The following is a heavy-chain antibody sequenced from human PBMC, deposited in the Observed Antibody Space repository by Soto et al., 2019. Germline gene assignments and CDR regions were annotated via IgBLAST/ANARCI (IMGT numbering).Heavy chain of an antibody. V-gene: IGHV3-48*01. CDR2: ISSSSSTI. CDR1: GFTFSSYS. CDR3: ARGQLWSMYYFDY. Sequence: GGSLRLSCAASGFTFSSYSMNWVRQAPGKGLEWVSYISSSSSTIYYADSVKGRFTISRDNAKNSLYLQMNSLRAEDTAVYYCARGQLWSMYYFDYWGQGTLVTVSS. J-gene: IGHJ4*02. D-gene: IGHD5-18*01.